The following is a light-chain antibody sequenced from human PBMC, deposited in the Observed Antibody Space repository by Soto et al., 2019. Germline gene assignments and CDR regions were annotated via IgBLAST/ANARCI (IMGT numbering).Light chain of an antibody. J-gene: IGLJ3*02. CDR3: NSYTSTSARV. V-gene: IGLV2-14*01. CDR2: EVT. Sequence: QSALTQPASVSGSPGQSITISCTGTSSDVGAYNYVSWYQQYPGNAPKLIMYEVTNRPSGVSNRFSGSKSANTASLTISWLQAEDEADYYCNSYTSTSARVFGGGTKLAVL. CDR1: SSDVGAYNY.